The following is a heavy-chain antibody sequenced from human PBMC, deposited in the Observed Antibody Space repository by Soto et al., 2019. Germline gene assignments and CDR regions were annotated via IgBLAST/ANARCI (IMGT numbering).Heavy chain of an antibody. CDR3: ARSVEGHFDF. Sequence: GGSLRLSCSVSGFTFGAYSMNGVRQAPGKGLEWISYITSDERTIHYADSVKGRFTISRDNAKNSVYLQMTSLRDEDTAVYYCARSVEGHFDFWGQGILVTVS. CDR1: GFTFGAYS. V-gene: IGHV3-48*02. CDR2: ITSDERTI. J-gene: IGHJ4*01. D-gene: IGHD6-19*01.